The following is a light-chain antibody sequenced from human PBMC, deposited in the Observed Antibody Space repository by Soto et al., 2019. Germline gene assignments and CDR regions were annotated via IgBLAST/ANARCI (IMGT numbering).Light chain of an antibody. V-gene: IGLV2-8*01. CDR3: SSYAGSNNIYV. Sequence: QSALTQPPSASGSPGQSVTISCTGTSSDVGGYNYVSWYQQHPGKAPTLMIYEVSKRPSGVADRFSGSKSGNTASLTVSGLQAEDEADYYCSSYAGSNNIYVFGTGTKVTVL. CDR1: SSDVGGYNY. CDR2: EVS. J-gene: IGLJ1*01.